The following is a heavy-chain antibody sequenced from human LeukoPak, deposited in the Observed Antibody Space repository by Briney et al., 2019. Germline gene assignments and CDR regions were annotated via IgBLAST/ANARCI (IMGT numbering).Heavy chain of an antibody. J-gene: IGHJ1*01. CDR3: ARDFTAVAGTEYFQH. Sequence: GGSLRLSCAASGFTFSSYLMSWVRQAPGKGLEWVANIKQDGSEKYYVDSVKGRFTISRDNAKNSLYLQMNSLRAEDTAVYYCARDFTAVAGTEYFQHWGQGTLVTVSS. CDR1: GFTFSSYL. CDR2: IKQDGSEK. D-gene: IGHD6-19*01. V-gene: IGHV3-7*01.